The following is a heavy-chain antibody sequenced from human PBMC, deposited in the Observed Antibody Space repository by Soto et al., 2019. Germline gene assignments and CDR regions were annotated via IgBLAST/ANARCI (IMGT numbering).Heavy chain of an antibody. Sequence: PGGSMRLSCTASGFTFGDYAMSWFRQAPGKGLEWVGFIRSKAYGGTTEYAASVKGRFTISRDESKSIAYLQMNSLKTEDTAVYYCTRGHGAMIVVVVDYYYCMDFWGQGTTVTVSS. CDR1: GFTFGDYA. CDR3: TRGHGAMIVVVVDYYYCMDF. J-gene: IGHJ6*02. V-gene: IGHV3-49*03. CDR2: IRSKAYGGTT. D-gene: IGHD3-22*01.